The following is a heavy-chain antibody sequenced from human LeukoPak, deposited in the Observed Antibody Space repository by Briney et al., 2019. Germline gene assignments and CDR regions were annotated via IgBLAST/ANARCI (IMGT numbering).Heavy chain of an antibody. Sequence: PGRSLKLSCAPSGFTFSSYWMTWVRQAPGKGLEWVANIKEDGSEKYYVDSVKGRFTISRDNAKNSLYLQMGSLRAEDTAVYYCARFSGRNWGQGTLVTVSS. CDR3: ARFSGRN. CDR1: GFTFSSYW. D-gene: IGHD2-15*01. V-gene: IGHV3-7*01. J-gene: IGHJ4*02. CDR2: IKEDGSEK.